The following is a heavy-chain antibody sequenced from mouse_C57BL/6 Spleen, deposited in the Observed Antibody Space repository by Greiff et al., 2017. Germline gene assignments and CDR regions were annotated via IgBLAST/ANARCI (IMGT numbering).Heavy chain of an antibody. D-gene: IGHD4-1*02. CDR2: IHPNSGST. CDR1: GYTFTSYW. CDR3: VPTGRGCCFGD. J-gene: IGHJ2*01. Sequence: QVQLQQPGAELVKPGASVKLSCKASGYTFTSYWMHWVKQRPGQGLEWIGMIHPNSGSTNYNEKFKSKAALTVDKSSSTAYMPLSSLTSEDSAVYYCVPTGRGCCFGDWGQGTTLTVSS. V-gene: IGHV1-64*01.